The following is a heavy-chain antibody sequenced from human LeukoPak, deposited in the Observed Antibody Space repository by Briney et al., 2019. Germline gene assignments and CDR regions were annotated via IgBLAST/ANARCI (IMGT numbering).Heavy chain of an antibody. D-gene: IGHD3-10*01. CDR2: MNPNSGNT. CDR3: ARDRYYGSVEEGFGRRSNINYYGMDV. CDR1: GYTFTSYD. V-gene: IGHV1-8*01. J-gene: IGHJ6*02. Sequence: ASVKVSCKASGYTFTSYDINWVRQATGQGLEWMGWMNPNSGNTGYAQKFQGRVTMTRNTSISTAYMELSSLRSEDTAVYYCARDRYYGSVEEGFGRRSNINYYGMDVWGQGTTVTVCS.